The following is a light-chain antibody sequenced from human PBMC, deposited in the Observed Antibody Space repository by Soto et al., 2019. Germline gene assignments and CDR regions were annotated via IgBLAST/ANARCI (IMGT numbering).Light chain of an antibody. Sequence: EIVMPQSPATLSMSPGERSTLSCRASQSVSSSLAWYQQNPGQAPRLLIYSASTRATGIPARFSGSGSGTEFTLTISSLQSEDLAVYYCQKYDDWPPSTVGHGNKVDIK. CDR1: QSVSSS. V-gene: IGKV3-15*01. J-gene: IGKJ1*01. CDR3: QKYDDWPPST. CDR2: SAS.